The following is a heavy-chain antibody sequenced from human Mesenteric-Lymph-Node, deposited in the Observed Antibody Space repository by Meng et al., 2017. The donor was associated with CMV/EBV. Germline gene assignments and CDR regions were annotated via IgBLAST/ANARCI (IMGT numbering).Heavy chain of an antibody. Sequence: KASGYPFTSYAMPWVRQAPGQRLEWMGWINAGNGNTKYSQKFQGRVTITRDTSASTAYMELSSLRSEDTAVYYCARETSIAAAAAFDYWGQGTLVTVSS. CDR1: GYPFTSYA. J-gene: IGHJ4*02. CDR2: INAGNGNT. CDR3: ARETSIAAAAAFDY. D-gene: IGHD6-13*01. V-gene: IGHV1-3*01.